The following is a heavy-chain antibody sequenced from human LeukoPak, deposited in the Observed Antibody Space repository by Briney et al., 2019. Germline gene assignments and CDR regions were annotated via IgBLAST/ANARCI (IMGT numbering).Heavy chain of an antibody. D-gene: IGHD3-22*01. J-gene: IGHJ4*02. Sequence: SVKVSCKASGYTFSSCAISWVRQAPGQGLEWMGGIIPIFGTAIYAQRFQGRVTITADESTSTAYMELSSLRSEDTAVYYCARDRYYYDSSGSYYFDFWGQGTLVTVSS. CDR2: IIPIFGTA. V-gene: IGHV1-69*13. CDR1: GYTFSSCA. CDR3: ARDRYYYDSSGSYYFDF.